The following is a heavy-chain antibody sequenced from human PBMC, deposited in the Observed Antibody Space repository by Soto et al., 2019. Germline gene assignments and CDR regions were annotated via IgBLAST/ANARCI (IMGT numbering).Heavy chain of an antibody. V-gene: IGHV3-33*01. CDR1: GFTFSSYG. CDR3: ARAGADYGDNGVSND. D-gene: IGHD4-17*01. Sequence: QVQLVESGGGVVQPGRSLTLSCAASGFTFSSYGMHWVRQAPGKGLEWVAVIWYDGSNKCYADSVKGRFTISRDNSKNSLFLQMISLRAEDTAVYYCARAGADYGDNGVSNDWGQGTLVAVSS. CDR2: IWYDGSNK. J-gene: IGHJ4*02.